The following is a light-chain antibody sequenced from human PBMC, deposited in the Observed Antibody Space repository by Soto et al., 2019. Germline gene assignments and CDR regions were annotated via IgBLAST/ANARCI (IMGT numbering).Light chain of an antibody. CDR3: QQYSSHST. V-gene: IGKV1-5*03. CDR1: QSTSSY. Sequence: DIQMTQSPSTLSASVGHRVTTTCRASQSTSSYLAWYQQKPGKAPKLLIYQASSLENGVPSRFSGSGSGTEFSLTISSLQPDDFATYYCQQYSSHSTFGQGTKVDIK. J-gene: IGKJ1*01. CDR2: QAS.